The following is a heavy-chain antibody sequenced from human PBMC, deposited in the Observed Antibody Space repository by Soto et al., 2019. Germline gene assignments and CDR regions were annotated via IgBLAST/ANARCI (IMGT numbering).Heavy chain of an antibody. J-gene: IGHJ4*02. CDR2: INHSGST. Sequence: SETLSLTCTVSGGSFSSDNCYWIWIRQPPGKGLEWIGEINHSGSTNYNPSLKSRVTISVDTSKNQFSLKLSSVTAADTAVYYCALGPTMIVVYWGQGTLVTVSS. CDR3: ALGPTMIVVY. CDR1: GGSFSSDNCY. V-gene: IGHV4-34*01. D-gene: IGHD3-22*01.